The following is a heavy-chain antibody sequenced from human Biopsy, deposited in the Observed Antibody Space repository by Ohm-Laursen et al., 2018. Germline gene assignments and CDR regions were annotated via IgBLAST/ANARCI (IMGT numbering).Heavy chain of an antibody. V-gene: IGHV3-11*04. Sequence: SLRLSCSASGFHFSDYYMSWIRQAPGKGLEWISYIASSGGTTYYVDSVRGRFTISRDNSKNSVYLVMSSLRAEDTAVYFCATAAYAPPYFDLWGRGTVVTVSS. D-gene: IGHD4-17*01. CDR3: ATAAYAPPYFDL. CDR2: IASSGGTT. CDR1: GFHFSDYY. J-gene: IGHJ4*02.